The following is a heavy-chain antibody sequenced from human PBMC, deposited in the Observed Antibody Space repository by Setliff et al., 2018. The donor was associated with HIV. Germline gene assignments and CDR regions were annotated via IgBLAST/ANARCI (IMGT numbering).Heavy chain of an antibody. J-gene: IGHJ6*03. Sequence: PSETLSLTCGVYGASISNSNAYWGWIRQPPGKRLEWLGSIYSSGSPSYNPSLSSRPTISVDTSKNQFSLKLTSMTAADTAVYYCAREWRGRYYYYMDVWGKGTTVTVSS. CDR2: IYSSGSP. CDR3: AREWRGRYYYYMDV. CDR1: GASISNSNAY. V-gene: IGHV4-39*07. D-gene: IGHD3-10*01.